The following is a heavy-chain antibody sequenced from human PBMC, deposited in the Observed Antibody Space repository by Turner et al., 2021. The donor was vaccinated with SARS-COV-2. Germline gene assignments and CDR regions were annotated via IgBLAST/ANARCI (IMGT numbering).Heavy chain of an antibody. CDR2: ISWNSGSI. J-gene: IGHJ3*02. CDR3: AKVRRFAFDI. Sequence: EVQLVESGGVLVQPGRSLRLSCAASGFTFDDYAMHWVRQAPGKGLEWVSGISWNSGSIGYADSVKGRFTISRDNAKNSLYLQMNSLRAEDTALYYCAKVRRFAFDIWGQGTMVTVSS. V-gene: IGHV3-9*01. CDR1: GFTFDDYA.